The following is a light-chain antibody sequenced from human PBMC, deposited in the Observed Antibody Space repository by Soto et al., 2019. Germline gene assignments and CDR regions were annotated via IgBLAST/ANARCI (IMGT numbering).Light chain of an antibody. Sequence: AIQLTQSPSSLSASLGDTVIITCWASQDITSDLAWYQQRPEKAPVLLIYDASRLESGVPPRFSGGGSGTEFSLTISSLQPEDFATYFCQQFNAYPRTFGQGTKVDIK. CDR2: DAS. J-gene: IGKJ1*01. V-gene: IGKV1-13*02. CDR1: QDITSD. CDR3: QQFNAYPRT.